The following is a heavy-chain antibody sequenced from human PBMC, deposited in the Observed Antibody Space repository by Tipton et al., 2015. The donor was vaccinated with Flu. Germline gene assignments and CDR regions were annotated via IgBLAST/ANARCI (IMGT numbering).Heavy chain of an antibody. J-gene: IGHJ4*02. V-gene: IGHV4-39*01. D-gene: IGHD2/OR15-2a*01. Sequence: TLSLTCTVSSGSIRSTNYFCAWIRQPPGKRLELIGSIYPSGTTYYNPSLKSRVTISVDTSKSQFSLKLRSVTAADTAVYYCARHHFNSSPYYWGQGTLVTVSS. CDR2: IYPSGTT. CDR1: SGSIRSTNYF. CDR3: ARHHFNSSPYY.